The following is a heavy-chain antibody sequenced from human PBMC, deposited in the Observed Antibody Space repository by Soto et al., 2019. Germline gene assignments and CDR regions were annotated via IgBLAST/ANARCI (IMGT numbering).Heavy chain of an antibody. Sequence: GASVKVSCKASGYTFTSYYMHWVRQAPGQGLEWMGMINPSGGSTSYAQKFQGRVTMTRDTSISTAYMELSRLRSDDTAVYYCARVGSTIFHFDYWGQGTLVTVSA. J-gene: IGHJ4*02. CDR1: GYTFTSYY. V-gene: IGHV1-46*01. CDR2: INPSGGST. D-gene: IGHD3-3*01. CDR3: ARVGSTIFHFDY.